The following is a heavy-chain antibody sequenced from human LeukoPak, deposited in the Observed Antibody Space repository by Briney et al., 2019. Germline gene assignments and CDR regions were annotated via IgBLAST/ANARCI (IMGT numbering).Heavy chain of an antibody. CDR1: GFTFSSYA. Sequence: GGSLRLSCAASGFTFSSYAMSWVRQAPGKGLEWVSAISGSGGSIYYADSVKGRFTISRDNSKNTLYLQMNSLRAEDTAVYHCAKSEYCTNGVCYNGIVDYWGQGTLVTVSS. CDR2: ISGSGGSI. CDR3: AKSEYCTNGVCYNGIVDY. V-gene: IGHV3-23*01. J-gene: IGHJ4*02. D-gene: IGHD2-8*01.